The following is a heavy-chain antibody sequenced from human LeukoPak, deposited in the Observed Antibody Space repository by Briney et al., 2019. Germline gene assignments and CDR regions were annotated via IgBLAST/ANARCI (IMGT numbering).Heavy chain of an antibody. Sequence: GGSLRLSCAASGLTFTNAWMTWVRQAPGEGLEWVGRIKSNTDGGTTDYAAPVKGRFTISRDDSKNTLNLQMNSLKTEDTAVYYCTTFYYYGSGSYLGYWGQGTLVTVSS. CDR1: GLTFTNAW. CDR3: TTFYYYGSGSYLGY. D-gene: IGHD3-10*01. J-gene: IGHJ4*02. CDR2: IKSNTDGGTT. V-gene: IGHV3-15*01.